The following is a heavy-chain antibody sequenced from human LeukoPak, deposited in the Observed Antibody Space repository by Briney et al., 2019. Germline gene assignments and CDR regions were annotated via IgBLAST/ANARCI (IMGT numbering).Heavy chain of an antibody. CDR2: INSDGSWT. Sequence: GGSLRLSCAASGNYWMHWVRQAPGEGLVWVSHINSDGSWTGYADSVKGRFTISKDNAKNTVYLQMNNLRAEDTAVYYCVSFYETYWGRGTLVTVSS. CDR3: VSFYETY. CDR1: GNYW. V-gene: IGHV3-74*01. D-gene: IGHD2-2*01. J-gene: IGHJ4*02.